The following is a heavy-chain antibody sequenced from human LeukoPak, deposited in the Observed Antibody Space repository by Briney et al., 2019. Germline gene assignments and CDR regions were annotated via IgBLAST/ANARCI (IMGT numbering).Heavy chain of an antibody. CDR3: ARDRRMVTAYGAFDI. J-gene: IGHJ3*02. V-gene: IGHV4-30-4*08. CDR1: GGSISSGDYY. D-gene: IGHD2-21*01. Sequence: PSQTLSLTCTVSGGSISSGDYYWSWIRQPPGKGLEWIGYIYYSGGTYYNPSLKSRVTISVDTSKNQFSLKLSSVTAADTAVYYCARDRRMVTAYGAFDIWGQGTMVTVSS. CDR2: IYYSGGT.